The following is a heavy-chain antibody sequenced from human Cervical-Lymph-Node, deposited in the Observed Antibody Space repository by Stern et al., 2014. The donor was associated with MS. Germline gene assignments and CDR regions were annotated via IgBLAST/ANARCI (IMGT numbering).Heavy chain of an antibody. V-gene: IGHV4-31*03. J-gene: IGHJ4*02. CDR1: GGSISSGGFY. D-gene: IGHD3-9*01. CDR2: MYYSGGT. CDR3: ARALNDYDILTGFSH. Sequence: QAQLQESGPGLVKPSQTLSLTCTVSGGSISSGGFYWSWIRQHPGKSLEWIGNMYYSGGTYHNPSLKSRVTISVDTSKNQFSLKLSSVTAADTAVYYCARALNDYDILTGFSHWGQGTLVTVSS.